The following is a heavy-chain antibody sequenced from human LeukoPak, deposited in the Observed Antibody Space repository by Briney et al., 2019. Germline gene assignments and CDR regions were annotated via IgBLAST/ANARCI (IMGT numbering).Heavy chain of an antibody. CDR3: ARTYGSGSYSGFAF. D-gene: IGHD3-10*01. V-gene: IGHV3-11*04. Sequence: GGSLRLSCAASGFTFSDYYMSWIRQAPGKGLEWVSYISSSGSTIYYADSVKGRFTISRDNAKNSVYLQMNSLRAEDTAVYYCARTYGSGSYSGFAFWGQGTLVTVSS. CDR2: ISSSGSTI. CDR1: GFTFSDYY. J-gene: IGHJ4*02.